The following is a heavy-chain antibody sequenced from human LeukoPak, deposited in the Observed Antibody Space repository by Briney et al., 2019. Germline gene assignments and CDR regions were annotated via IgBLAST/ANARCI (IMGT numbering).Heavy chain of an antibody. CDR2: ISSSSYI. CDR1: GFSFSSYS. Sequence: GGSLRLSCAASGFSFSSYSMNWVRQAPGKGLEWVSSISSSSYIYYVDSVKGRFTISRDNAKNSLYLQMNSLRAEDTAVYYCALLVGATLDFDYWGQGTLVTVSS. D-gene: IGHD1-26*01. V-gene: IGHV3-21*01. CDR3: ALLVGATLDFDY. J-gene: IGHJ4*02.